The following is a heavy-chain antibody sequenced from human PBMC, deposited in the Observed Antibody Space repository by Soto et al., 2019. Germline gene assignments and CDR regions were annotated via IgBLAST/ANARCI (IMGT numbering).Heavy chain of an antibody. J-gene: IGHJ6*02. D-gene: IGHD2-15*01. Sequence: SETLSLTCTVSGGSISSYYWSWTRQPPGKGLEWIGYIYYSGSTNYNPSLKSRVTISVDTSKNQFSLKLSSVTAADTAVYYCARGSGGIDYYYYGMDVWGQGTTVTVS. CDR1: GGSISSYY. CDR2: IYYSGST. V-gene: IGHV4-59*12. CDR3: ARGSGGIDYYYYGMDV.